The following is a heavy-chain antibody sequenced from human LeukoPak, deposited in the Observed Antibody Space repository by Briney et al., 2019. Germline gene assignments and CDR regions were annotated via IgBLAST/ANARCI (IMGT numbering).Heavy chain of an antibody. CDR2: IYTSGST. J-gene: IGHJ3*02. Sequence: PSETLSLTCTVSGGSISSYYWSWIRQPAGKGLEWIGRIYTSGSTNYNPSLKSRVTMSVDTSKNQFSLKLSSVTAADTAVYYCARDRKGSSWYYDAFDIWGQGTMVTVSS. CDR1: GGSISSYY. V-gene: IGHV4-4*07. D-gene: IGHD6-13*01. CDR3: ARDRKGSSWYYDAFDI.